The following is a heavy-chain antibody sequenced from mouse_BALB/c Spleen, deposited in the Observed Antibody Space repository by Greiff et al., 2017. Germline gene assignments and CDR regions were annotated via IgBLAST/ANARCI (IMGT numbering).Heavy chain of an antibody. CDR3: ARRGNRSDAMDY. Sequence: EVKLMESGGGLVQPGGSLKLSCAASGFTFSSYTMSWVRQTPEKRLEWVAYISNGGGSTYYPDTVKGRFTISRDNAKNTLYLQMSSLKSEDTAMYYCARRGNRSDAMDYWGQGTSVTVSS. D-gene: IGHD2-14*01. CDR2: ISNGGGST. J-gene: IGHJ4*01. V-gene: IGHV5-12-2*01. CDR1: GFTFSSYT.